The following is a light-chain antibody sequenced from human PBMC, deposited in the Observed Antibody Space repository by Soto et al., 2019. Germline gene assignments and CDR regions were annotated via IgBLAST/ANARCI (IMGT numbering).Light chain of an antibody. Sequence: DIQTTQSPSSLSASVGDRVTITSRASQRMGKHLKWYQQKPGKAPKFLIYAASSLQGGVPSRFSGSGSGTDFTLTVDSLQPEEFATYYCQQSYISPVTFGQGTRLEIK. CDR1: QRMGKH. V-gene: IGKV1-39*01. CDR3: QQSYISPVT. CDR2: AAS. J-gene: IGKJ5*01.